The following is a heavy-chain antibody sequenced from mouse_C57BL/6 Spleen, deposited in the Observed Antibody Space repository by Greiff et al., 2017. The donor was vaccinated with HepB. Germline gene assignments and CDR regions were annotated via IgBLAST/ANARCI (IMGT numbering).Heavy chain of an antibody. V-gene: IGHV1-61*01. CDR3: ARKAGFYAMDY. CDR1: GYTFTSYW. J-gene: IGHJ4*01. CDR2: IYPSDSET. Sequence: QVQLQQSGAELVRPGSSVKLSCKASGYTFTSYWMDWVKQRPGQGLEWIGNIYPSDSETHYNQKFKDKATLTVDKSSSTAYMQLSSLTSEDSAVYYCARKAGFYAMDYWGQGTSVTVSS.